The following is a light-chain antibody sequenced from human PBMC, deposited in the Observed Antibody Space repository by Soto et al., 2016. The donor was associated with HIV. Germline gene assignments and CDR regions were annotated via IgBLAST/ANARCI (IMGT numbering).Light chain of an antibody. CDR1: QSISYW. CDR2: QAS. V-gene: IGKV1-5*03. J-gene: IGKJ1*01. CDR3: QQYQTEEGT. Sequence: IQMTQSPSALSASLGDRVTITCRASQSISYWLAWYQQKPGKAPILLIYQASTLENGVPSRFSGSGFGTEFTLTISSLQPDDFATYYCQQYQTEEGTFGQGTTVEIK.